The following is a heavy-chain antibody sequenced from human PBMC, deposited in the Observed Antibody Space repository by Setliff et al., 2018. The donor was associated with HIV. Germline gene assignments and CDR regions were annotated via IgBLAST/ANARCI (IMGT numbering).Heavy chain of an antibody. Sequence: SETLSLTCTVSGVSISSSTFYWGWIRQPPGKGLEWIGSIYYSGTTYYNPSLKSRVAISVDTSKNQFSLKLSSVTAADTAVYYCARPRLRGSGAFDIWGQGTMVSVSS. CDR3: ARPRLRGSGAFDI. CDR1: GVSISSSTFY. D-gene: IGHD2-21*01. J-gene: IGHJ3*02. V-gene: IGHV4-39*01. CDR2: IYYSGTT.